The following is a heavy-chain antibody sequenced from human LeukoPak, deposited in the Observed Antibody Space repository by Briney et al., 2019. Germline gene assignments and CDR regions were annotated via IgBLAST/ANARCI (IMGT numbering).Heavy chain of an antibody. Sequence: SETLSLTCTVSGGSIRSSSYYWGWIRQPPGKGLEWIGSIYYSGSTNYHPSLKSRVTISVDTSNNQFSLKLSSVTAAGTDVYYCARKITVWGSYPRHLSPFDYWGQGTLVTVSS. J-gene: IGHJ4*02. CDR1: GGSIRSSSYY. CDR2: IYYSGST. D-gene: IGHD3-16*02. V-gene: IGHV4-39*01. CDR3: ARKITVWGSYPRHLSPFDY.